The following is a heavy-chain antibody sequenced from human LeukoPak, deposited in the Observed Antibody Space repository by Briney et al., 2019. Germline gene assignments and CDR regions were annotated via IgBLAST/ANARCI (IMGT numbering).Heavy chain of an antibody. CDR3: ARDGTDCRGGTCDRGPYDY. D-gene: IGHD2-15*01. CDR1: GFTFSSYA. CDR2: ITNNGGST. J-gene: IGHJ4*02. V-gene: IGHV3-64*01. Sequence: GGSLRLSCAASGFTFSSYAMHWVRQAPGKGLEYVSAITNNGGSTYYGNSVKGRFTISRDNSKNTLYLQMGSLRADDMAVYYCARDGTDCRGGTCDRGPYDYWGQGTLVTVSS.